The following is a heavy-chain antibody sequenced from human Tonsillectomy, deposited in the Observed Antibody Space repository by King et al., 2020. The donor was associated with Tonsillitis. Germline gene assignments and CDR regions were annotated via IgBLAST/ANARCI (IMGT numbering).Heavy chain of an antibody. CDR2: INPDGGYT. CDR1: GYTFSRHW. D-gene: IGHD6-19*01. CDR3: ARDHSIEVDEIMSWWFDR. Sequence: VQLVESGAEMKKPGASVKVSCTASGYTFSRHWMHWVRQAPGRGLEWMGIINPDGGYTIYAQKFQGRVTITRDTSTSTVYMELSSLRSEDTAIYYCARDHSIEVDEIMSWWFDRWGQGTLVTVSS. J-gene: IGHJ5*02. V-gene: IGHV1-46*01.